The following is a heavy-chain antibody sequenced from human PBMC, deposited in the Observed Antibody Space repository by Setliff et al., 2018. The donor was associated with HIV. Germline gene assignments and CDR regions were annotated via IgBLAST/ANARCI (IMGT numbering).Heavy chain of an antibody. J-gene: IGHJ1*01. CDR3: VRAYDQDFLH. D-gene: IGHD3-22*01. Sequence: LRLSCAASGFTFSRYAMTWVRQAPGKGLEWVSAISGSGIGSYYPDSVKGRFTISRDNSKNTLFLQMNSLRAEDTAVYYCVRAYDQDFLHWGQGTVVTVSS. CDR2: ISGSGIGS. CDR1: GFTFSRYA. V-gene: IGHV3-23*01.